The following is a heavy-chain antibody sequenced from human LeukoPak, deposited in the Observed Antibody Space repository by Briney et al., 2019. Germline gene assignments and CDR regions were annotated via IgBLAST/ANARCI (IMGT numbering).Heavy chain of an antibody. J-gene: IGHJ5*02. CDR3: ASQAVATNDWFDP. CDR2: ISAYDGNT. Sequence: ASVKVSCKASGYTFTSYGISWVRQAPGQGLEWMGWISAYDGNTNYAQKLQGRVTMTTDTSTSTAYMELRSLRSDDTAVYYCASQAVATNDWFDPWGQGTLVTVST. D-gene: IGHD6-19*01. V-gene: IGHV1-18*01. CDR1: GYTFTSYG.